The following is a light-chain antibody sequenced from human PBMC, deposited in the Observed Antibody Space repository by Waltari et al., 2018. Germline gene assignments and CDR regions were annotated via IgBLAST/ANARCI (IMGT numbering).Light chain of an antibody. CDR3: QHYNNWPPWT. CDR1: QSINNN. V-gene: IGKV3-15*01. CDR2: GAA. J-gene: IGKJ1*01. Sequence: EIVLTQSPATLSVSPGERATLSCRASQSINNNLAWYQQKPGQAPRPLIYGAAREANGIPARFSSSGLGTDYTLTISSLQSEDFAVYYCQHYNNWPPWTFGQGTKVEIK.